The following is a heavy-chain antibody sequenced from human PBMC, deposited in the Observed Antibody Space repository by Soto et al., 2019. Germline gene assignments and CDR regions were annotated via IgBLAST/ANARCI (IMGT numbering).Heavy chain of an antibody. CDR3: ARDGDVVTWGDYYYYGMDV. J-gene: IGHJ6*02. Sequence: SETLSLTCTVSGGSISSYYWSWIRQPPGKGLEWIGYIYYSGSTNYNPSLKSRVTISVDTSKNQFSLKLSSVTAADTAVYYCARDGDVVTWGDYYYYGMDVWGQGTTVTVSS. D-gene: IGHD3-16*01. CDR1: GGSISSYY. V-gene: IGHV4-59*01. CDR2: IYYSGST.